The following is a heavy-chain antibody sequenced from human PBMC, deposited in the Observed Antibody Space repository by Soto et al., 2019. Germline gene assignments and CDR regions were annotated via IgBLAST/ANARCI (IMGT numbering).Heavy chain of an antibody. CDR1: GFTFSTYT. Sequence: EVQRLESGGGLVQPGGSLRLSCVASGFTFSTYTMSWVRQAPGKGLEWVSVISGSGGSPSYADSVQGRFSISRDNPKNTLYLQMNSLRGEDTAMYYCAKARCSTNNCYVPDYWGQGTLVTVSS. V-gene: IGHV3-23*01. D-gene: IGHD2-2*01. CDR3: AKARCSTNNCYVPDY. CDR2: ISGSGGSP. J-gene: IGHJ4*02.